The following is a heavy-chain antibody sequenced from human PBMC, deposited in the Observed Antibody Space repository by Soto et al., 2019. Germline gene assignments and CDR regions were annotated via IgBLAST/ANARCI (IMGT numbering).Heavy chain of an antibody. CDR1: GFTFSNAW. J-gene: IGHJ4*02. CDR2: IKSKTDGGTT. V-gene: IGHV3-15*07. D-gene: IGHD4-17*01. Sequence: EVQLVESGGGLVKPGGSLRLSCAASGFTFSNAWMNWVRQAPGKGLVWVGRIKSKTDGGTTDYAAPVKGRFTISRDDSKNTLYLQMNSLKTEDTAVYYCTTEEVEVTTFDYWGQGTLVTVSS. CDR3: TTEEVEVTTFDY.